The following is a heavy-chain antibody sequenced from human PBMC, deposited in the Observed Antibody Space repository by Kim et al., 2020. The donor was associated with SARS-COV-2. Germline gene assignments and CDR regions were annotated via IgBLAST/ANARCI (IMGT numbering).Heavy chain of an antibody. J-gene: IGHJ4*02. Sequence: IYYADSVRGRYTISRDNDKNSLFLQMNSLRAEDTAVYYCARGPNYSPFDYWGQGTLVTVSS. V-gene: IGHV3-48*03. CDR3: ARGPNYSPFDY. CDR2: I. D-gene: IGHD4-4*01.